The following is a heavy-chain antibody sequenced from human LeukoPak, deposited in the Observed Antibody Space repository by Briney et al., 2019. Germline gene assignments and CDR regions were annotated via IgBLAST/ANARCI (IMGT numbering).Heavy chain of an antibody. J-gene: IGHJ4*02. CDR1: GFTFSSYE. V-gene: IGHV3-48*03. CDR2: ISSSGSTI. CDR3: AKLLGSWYYFDY. Sequence: GGSLRLSCAASGFTFSSYEMNWVRQAPGKGLEWVSYISSSGSTIYYADSVKGRFTISRDNSNNTLSLQMNSLRAEDTAVYYCAKLLGSWYYFDYWGQGTLVTVSS. D-gene: IGHD6-13*01.